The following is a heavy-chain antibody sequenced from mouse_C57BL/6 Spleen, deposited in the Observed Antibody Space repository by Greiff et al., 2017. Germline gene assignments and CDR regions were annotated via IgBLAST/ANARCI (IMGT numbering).Heavy chain of an antibody. V-gene: IGHV1-81*01. CDR2: IYPRSGNT. D-gene: IGHD1-1*01. CDR3: ARRDYGSPTDY. CDR1: GYTFTSYG. J-gene: IGHJ2*01. Sequence: VQLQQSGAELARPGASVKLSCKASGYTFTSYGISWVKQRTGQGLEWIGEIYPRSGNTYYNEKFKGKATLTADKSSSTAYMELRSLTSEDSAVYFCARRDYGSPTDYSGQGTTLTVSS.